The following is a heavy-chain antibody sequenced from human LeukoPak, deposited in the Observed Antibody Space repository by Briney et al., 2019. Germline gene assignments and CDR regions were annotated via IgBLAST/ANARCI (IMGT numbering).Heavy chain of an antibody. V-gene: IGHV3-30*04. Sequence: PGGSLRLSCAASGFTFSSYAMHWVRQAPGKGLEGVAVISYDGSNKYYADSVKGRFTISRDNSKNTLYLQMNSLRAEDTAVYYCARALSRGTFDYWGQGTLVTVSS. D-gene: IGHD3-10*01. CDR1: GFTFSSYA. CDR3: ARALSRGTFDY. J-gene: IGHJ4*02. CDR2: ISYDGSNK.